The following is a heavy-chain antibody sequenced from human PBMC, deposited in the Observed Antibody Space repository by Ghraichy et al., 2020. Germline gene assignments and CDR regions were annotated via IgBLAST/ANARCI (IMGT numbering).Heavy chain of an antibody. CDR1: GFTFSSYS. V-gene: IGHV3-7*01. Sequence: GGSLRLSCEASGFTFSSYSMNWVRQAPGKGLEWVANIQQDGGEKYYVDSVNGRFTISRDNAKNSLYLQMNSLRAEDTAVYYCAREKQPGGAAAGTGYWGQGTLVTVSS. CDR3: AREKQPGGAAAGTGY. D-gene: IGHD6-13*01. CDR2: IQQDGGEK. J-gene: IGHJ4*02.